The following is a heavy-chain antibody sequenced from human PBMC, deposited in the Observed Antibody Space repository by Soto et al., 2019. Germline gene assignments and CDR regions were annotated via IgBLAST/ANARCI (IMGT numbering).Heavy chain of an antibody. CDR3: ASAGGRPYYYYGMDV. J-gene: IGHJ6*02. CDR1: AGTFNNYA. CDR2: TIPLFSTS. V-gene: IGHV1-69*06. Sequence: QEQLVQSGPEVKKPGSSVTVSCNASAGTFNNYAICWVRQAPGQGLEWMGGTIPLFSTSSYAQKFQGRVTITADKSTSTVYIEMRNLKSEDTALYYCASAGGRPYYYYGMDVWGQGTTVTVS. D-gene: IGHD2-15*01.